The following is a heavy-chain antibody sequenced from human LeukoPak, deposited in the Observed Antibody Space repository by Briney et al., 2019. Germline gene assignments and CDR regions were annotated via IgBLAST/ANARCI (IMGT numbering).Heavy chain of an antibody. D-gene: IGHD3-3*01. CDR1: GFTFSSYS. J-gene: IGHJ6*02. CDR2: ISISSSYI. CDR3: ARDRLDLGVVGYGMDV. Sequence: GRSLRLSCAASGFTFSSYSMNWVSQAPGKGLEWVSSISISSSYIYYADSVKGRFTISRDNAKNSLYLQMNSLRAEDTAVYYCARDRLDLGVVGYGMDVWGQGTTVTVSS. V-gene: IGHV3-21*01.